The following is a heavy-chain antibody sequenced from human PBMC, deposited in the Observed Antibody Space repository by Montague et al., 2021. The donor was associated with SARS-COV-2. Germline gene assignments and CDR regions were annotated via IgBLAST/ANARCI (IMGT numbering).Heavy chain of an antibody. D-gene: IGHD3-10*01. J-gene: IGHJ3*02. V-gene: IGHV3-33*01. CDR3: ARDRYYYGSGSLDAFDI. CDR1: GFTSSSYG. Sequence: SLRLSCAASGFTSSSYGMHWVHQAPGKGLEWAAVIWYDGGNKYYADSVKGRFTISRGNSKNTLYLQMNSLRAEDTAVYYCARDRYYYGSGSLDAFDIWGQGTMVTVSS. CDR2: IWYDGGNK.